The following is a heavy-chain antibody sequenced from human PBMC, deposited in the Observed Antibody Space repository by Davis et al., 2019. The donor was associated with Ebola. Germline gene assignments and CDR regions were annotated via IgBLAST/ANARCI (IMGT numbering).Heavy chain of an antibody. CDR3: TALGYCSSTSCADY. CDR2: IRSKANSYAT. D-gene: IGHD2-2*01. J-gene: IGHJ4*02. V-gene: IGHV3-73*01. CDR1: GFTFSGSA. Sequence: GESLKISCAASGFTFSGSAMHWVRQASGKGLEWVGRIRSKANSYATAYAASVKGRFTISRDDSKNTAYLQMNSLKTEDTAVYYCTALGYCSSTSCADYWGQGTLVTVSS.